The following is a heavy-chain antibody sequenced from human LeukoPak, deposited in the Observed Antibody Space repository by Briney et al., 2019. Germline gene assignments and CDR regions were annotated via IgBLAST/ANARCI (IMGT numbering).Heavy chain of an antibody. D-gene: IGHD3-3*01. V-gene: IGHV1-18*01. CDR2: ISAYNGNT. CDR3: ARDITIFGVVIMAAPDY. Sequence: ASVKVSCKASGYTFTSYGISWVRQAPGQGLEWMGWISAYNGNTNYAQKLQGRVTKTTDTSTSTAYMELRSLRSDDTAVYYCARDITIFGVVIMAAPDYWGQGTLVTVSS. J-gene: IGHJ4*02. CDR1: GYTFTSYG.